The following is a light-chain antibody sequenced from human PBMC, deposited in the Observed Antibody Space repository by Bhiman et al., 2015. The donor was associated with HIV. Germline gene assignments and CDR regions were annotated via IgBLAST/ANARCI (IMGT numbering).Light chain of an antibody. V-gene: IGLV3-1*01. J-gene: IGLJ2*01. CDR1: NIGRKP. CDR2: QDT. CDR3: QAWDSRTAHVV. Sequence: SYELTQPPSVSVAPGETAIITCGGDNIGRKPVHWYQQKPGQSPVLVICQDTKRPSGIPERFSGSNSGNTATLTISGTQGMDEADYYCQAWDSRTAHVVFGGGTKLTVL.